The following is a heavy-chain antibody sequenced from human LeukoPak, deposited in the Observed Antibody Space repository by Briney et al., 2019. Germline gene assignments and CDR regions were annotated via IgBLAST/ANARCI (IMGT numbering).Heavy chain of an antibody. CDR3: AKDGHYYDSSGYYYPNYFDY. J-gene: IGHJ4*02. D-gene: IGHD3-22*01. CDR2: ISYDGSNK. V-gene: IGHV3-30*18. CDR1: GFTFSSYG. Sequence: PGRSLRLSCAASGFTFSSYGMHWVRQAPGKGLEWVAVISYDGSNKYYADSVKGRFTISRDNSKNTLYLQMNSLRAEDTAVYYCAKDGHYYDSSGYYYPNYFDYWGQGTLVTVSS.